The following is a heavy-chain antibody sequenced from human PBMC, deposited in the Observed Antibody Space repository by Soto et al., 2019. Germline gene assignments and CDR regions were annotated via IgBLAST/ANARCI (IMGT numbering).Heavy chain of an antibody. CDR1: GFTFSSYA. CDR2: ISGSGGST. V-gene: IGHV3-23*01. J-gene: IGHJ6*03. D-gene: IGHD3-10*01. CDR3: AKVGGGEPQPYYYYYMDV. Sequence: GGSLRLSCAASGFTFSSYAMSWVRQAPGKGLEWVSAISGSGGSTYYADSVKGRFTISRDNSKNTLYLQMNSLRAEDTAVYYCAKVGGGEPQPYYYYYMDVWGKGTTVTVSS.